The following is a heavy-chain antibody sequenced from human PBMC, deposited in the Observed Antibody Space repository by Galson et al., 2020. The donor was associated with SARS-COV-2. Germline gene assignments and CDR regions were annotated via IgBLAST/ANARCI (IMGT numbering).Heavy chain of an antibody. CDR3: ARYTTSSVAFDY. CDR2: INPNSGGT. V-gene: IGHV1-2*02. Sequence: ASVKVSCKASGYTFTGYYMHWVRQAPGQGLEWMGWINPNSGGTNYAQKFQGRVTMTRDTSISTAYMELSRLRSDDTAVYYCARYTTSSVAFDYWGQGTLVTVSS. D-gene: IGHD6-6*01. J-gene: IGHJ4*02. CDR1: GYTFTGYY.